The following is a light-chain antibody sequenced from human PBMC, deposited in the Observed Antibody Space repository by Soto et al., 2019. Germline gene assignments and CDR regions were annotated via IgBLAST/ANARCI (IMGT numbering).Light chain of an antibody. CDR1: SNDIGFSNY. J-gene: IGLJ1*01. Sequence: QSVLTQPASVSGSPGQSITISCTGTSNDIGFSNYVSWYQQHPGKAPKLMIFEVSQRPSGVSDRFSGSKSGNTASLTISGLQAEDEADYYCSSYSSGTTRYVFGTGTKVTAL. CDR3: SSYSSGTTRYV. V-gene: IGLV2-14*01. CDR2: EVS.